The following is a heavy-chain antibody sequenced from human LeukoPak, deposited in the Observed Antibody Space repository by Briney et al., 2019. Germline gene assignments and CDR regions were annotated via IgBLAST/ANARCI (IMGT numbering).Heavy chain of an antibody. CDR1: GFTFSSYS. CDR3: ARSRPLYDILTGPDDY. V-gene: IGHV3-21*01. D-gene: IGHD3-9*01. Sequence: VGSLRLSCAASGFTFSSYSMNWVRQAPGKGLEWVSSISSSSSYIYYADSVKGRFTISRDNAKNSLYLQMNSLRAEETAVYYCARSRPLYDILTGPDDYWGQGTLVTVSS. CDR2: ISSSSSYI. J-gene: IGHJ4*02.